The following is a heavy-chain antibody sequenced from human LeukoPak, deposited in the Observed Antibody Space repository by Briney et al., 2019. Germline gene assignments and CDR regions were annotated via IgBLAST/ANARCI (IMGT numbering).Heavy chain of an antibody. V-gene: IGHV3-74*01. J-gene: IGHJ4*02. CDR3: ATPGTVVAGASDY. Sequence: GGSLRLSCAASGFNFSGYWMHWVRQAPGKGLVWVSRINSDGSSTSYADSVEGRFTISRDNAKNTLYLQMNSLRVEDTAVYYCATPGTVVAGASDYWGQGTLVTVSS. CDR2: INSDGSST. D-gene: IGHD2-2*01. CDR1: GFNFSGYW.